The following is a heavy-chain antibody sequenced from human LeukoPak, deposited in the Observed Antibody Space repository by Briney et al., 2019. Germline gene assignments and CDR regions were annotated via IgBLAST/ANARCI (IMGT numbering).Heavy chain of an antibody. V-gene: IGHV1-8*01. Sequence: GASVKVSCKASGYTFTSYDINWVRQATGQGLEWMGWKNPNSGNTGYAQKFQGRVTMTRNTSISTAYMELSSLRSEDTAVYYCASSSGWYAPDAFDIWGQGTMVTVSS. CDR1: GYTFTSYD. CDR2: KNPNSGNT. D-gene: IGHD6-19*01. J-gene: IGHJ3*02. CDR3: ASSSGWYAPDAFDI.